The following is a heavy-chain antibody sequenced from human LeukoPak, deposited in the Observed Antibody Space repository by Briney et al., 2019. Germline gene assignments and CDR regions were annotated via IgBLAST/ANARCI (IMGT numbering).Heavy chain of an antibody. Sequence: GASVKVSCKASGYTLTSYDINWVRQATGQGLEWMGWMNPNSGNTGYAQKFQGRVTMTRNTSISTAYMELSSLRSEDTAVYYCARGRESPPDFDYWGQGTLVTVSS. CDR2: MNPNSGNT. V-gene: IGHV1-8*01. CDR3: ARGRESPPDFDY. D-gene: IGHD1-14*01. CDR1: GYTLTSYD. J-gene: IGHJ4*02.